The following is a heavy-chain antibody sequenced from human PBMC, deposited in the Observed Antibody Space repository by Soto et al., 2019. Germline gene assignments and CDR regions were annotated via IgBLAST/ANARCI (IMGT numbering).Heavy chain of an antibody. CDR1: GGSISNYY. J-gene: IGHJ5*02. V-gene: IGHV4-59*01. CDR2: IFYSGST. D-gene: IGHD5-18*01. CDR3: AKDSGYNYGYFRWFDP. Sequence: SETQSLTCTVSGGSISNYYWSWIRQPPGRGLEWIGHIFYSGSTNYNPALKSRVTISVDTSKSQFSLKLSSVTAADTAVYYCAKDSGYNYGYFRWFDPWGQGTLVTVS.